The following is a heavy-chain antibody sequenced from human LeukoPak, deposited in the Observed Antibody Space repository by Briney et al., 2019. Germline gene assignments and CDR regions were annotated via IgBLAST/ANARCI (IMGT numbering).Heavy chain of an antibody. J-gene: IGHJ4*02. CDR2: ITGGGRT. CDR1: GFTFSSYE. D-gene: IGHD3-22*01. CDR3: AKRGYYDSGALRAPFEY. V-gene: IGHV3-23*01. Sequence: PGGSLRLSCAASGFTFSSYEMNWVRQAPGKGPEWVSAITGGGRTYYADSVKGRFTISRDSSKNTLYLQMNSLRAEDTAIYYCAKRGYYDSGALRAPFEYWGQGTLVTVSS.